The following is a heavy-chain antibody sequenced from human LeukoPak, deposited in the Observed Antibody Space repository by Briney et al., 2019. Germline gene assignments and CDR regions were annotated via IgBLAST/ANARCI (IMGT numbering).Heavy chain of an antibody. Sequence: SETLSLTCSVSGGSISSSSYYWGWIRQPPGEGLEWIGSLYYSGSTYYNPSLNSRVTISVDTSKNQFSLNLSSVTAADTAVYYCARLITAFQAFDSWGQGTLVTVSS. CDR3: ARLITAFQAFDS. D-gene: IGHD3-16*01. CDR2: LYYSGST. V-gene: IGHV4-39*01. J-gene: IGHJ4*02. CDR1: GGSISSSSYY.